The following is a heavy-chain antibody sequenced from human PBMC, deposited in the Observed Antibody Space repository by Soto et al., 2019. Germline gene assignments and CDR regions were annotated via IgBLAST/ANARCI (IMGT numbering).Heavy chain of an antibody. Sequence: PSETLSLTCTVSGGSISSSSYYWGWIRQPPGKGLEWIGSIYYSGSTYYNPSLKSRVTISVDTSKNQFSLKLSSVTAADTAVYYCVRTSGIGNDFDYWGQGTLVTVS. CDR3: VRTSGIGNDFDY. J-gene: IGHJ4*02. D-gene: IGHD3-3*02. CDR1: GGSISSSSYY. CDR2: IYYSGST. V-gene: IGHV4-39*01.